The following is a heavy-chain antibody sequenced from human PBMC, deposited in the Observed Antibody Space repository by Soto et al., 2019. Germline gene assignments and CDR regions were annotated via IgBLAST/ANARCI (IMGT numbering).Heavy chain of an antibody. CDR1: GFTFSDYY. CDR3: ARINYGSGTSWFDP. D-gene: IGHD3-10*01. Sequence: QVQLLESGGGLVKPGGSLRLSCEASGFTFSDYYMAWIRQAPGEGPEWISYISMSGNSMYYADSVKGRFTISRDNARKSMYLQMNSLRAEDTAMYYCARINYGSGTSWFDPWGQGALVTVSS. V-gene: IGHV3-11*01. CDR2: ISMSGNSM. J-gene: IGHJ5*02.